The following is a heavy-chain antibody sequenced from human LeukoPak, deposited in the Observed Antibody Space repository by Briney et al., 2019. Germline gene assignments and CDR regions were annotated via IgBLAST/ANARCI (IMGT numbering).Heavy chain of an antibody. V-gene: IGHV4-59*01. D-gene: IGHD3-22*01. CDR2: IYYSGST. Sequence: SETLSLTCTVSGGSISSYYWSWIRQPPGKGLEWIGYIYYSGSTNYNPSLKSRVTISVDTSKNQFSLKLSSVTAADTAVYYCARGGNMIVVATAFQHWGQGTLVTVPS. CDR3: ARGGNMIVVATAFQH. CDR1: GGSISSYY. J-gene: IGHJ1*01.